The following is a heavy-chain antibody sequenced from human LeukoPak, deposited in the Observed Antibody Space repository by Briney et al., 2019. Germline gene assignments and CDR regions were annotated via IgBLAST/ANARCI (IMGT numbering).Heavy chain of an antibody. J-gene: IGHJ5*02. D-gene: IGHD1-26*01. V-gene: IGHV1-46*01. CDR3: ARDNSVGDNAWWFDP. CDR2: INPTGGST. Sequence: ASVKVSCKASEYTFTGYYMHWVRQAPGQGLEWMGLINPTGGSTGYAQKFQGRVTMTRDMSTSTDYMELSSLRSEDTAIYYCARDNSVGDNAWWFDPWGQGTLVTVSS. CDR1: EYTFTGYY.